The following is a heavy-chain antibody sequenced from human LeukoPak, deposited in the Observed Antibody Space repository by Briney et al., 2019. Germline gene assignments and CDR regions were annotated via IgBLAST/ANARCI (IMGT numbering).Heavy chain of an antibody. D-gene: IGHD4-23*01. V-gene: IGHV4-39*01. CDR2: IYYSGST. CDR3: ARACYSGNSEFYH. CDR1: GGSISISTYY. Sequence: SETLSLTCNVSGGSISISTYYWGWIRQPPGKGLEWIGSIYYSGSTYYNPSLKSRVTISVDTSKNQFSLKLSSVTAADTAVYYCARACYSGNSEFYHWGQGTLVTVSS. J-gene: IGHJ5*02.